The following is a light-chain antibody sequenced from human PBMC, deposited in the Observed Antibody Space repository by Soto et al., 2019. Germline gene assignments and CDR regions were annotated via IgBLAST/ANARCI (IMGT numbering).Light chain of an antibody. CDR2: AAS. CDR1: QSVSSAY. J-gene: IGKJ1*01. V-gene: IGKV3-20*01. CDR3: QHYGTSWT. Sequence: IVLTQYPGTLSLSPGERATLSCRPSQSVSSAYLAWYQQKPGQGPRLLLYAASHRATGIPDRFSGSGSGTDFTLTSSRLEPEDFAVYYCQHYGTSWTFGQGTKVEIK.